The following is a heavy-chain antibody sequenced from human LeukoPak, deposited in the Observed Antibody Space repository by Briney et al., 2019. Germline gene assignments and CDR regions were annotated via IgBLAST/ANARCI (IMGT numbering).Heavy chain of an antibody. V-gene: IGHV3-66*01. J-gene: IGHJ4*02. CDR2: IYSGGST. Sequence: GGSLRLSCAASGFTFSSYSMNWVRQAPGKGLEWVSVIYSGGSTYYADSVKGRFTISRDNSKNTLYLQMNSLRAEDTAVYYCAREPPNAPYFDYWGQGTLVTVSS. CDR1: GFTFSSYS. D-gene: IGHD2-2*01. CDR3: AREPPNAPYFDY.